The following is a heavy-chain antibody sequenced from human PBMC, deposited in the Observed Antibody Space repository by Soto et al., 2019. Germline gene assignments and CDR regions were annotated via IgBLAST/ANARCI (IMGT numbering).Heavy chain of an antibody. CDR1: GYSFTSYW. Sequence: GESLKISCKGSGYSFTSYWISWVRQMPGKGLEWMGRIDPSDSYTNYSPSFQGHVTISADKSISTAYLQWSSLKASDTAMYYCATEYYYDSSGYLWWGQGTLVTVSS. CDR2: IDPSDSYT. V-gene: IGHV5-10-1*01. CDR3: ATEYYYDSSGYLW. J-gene: IGHJ4*02. D-gene: IGHD3-22*01.